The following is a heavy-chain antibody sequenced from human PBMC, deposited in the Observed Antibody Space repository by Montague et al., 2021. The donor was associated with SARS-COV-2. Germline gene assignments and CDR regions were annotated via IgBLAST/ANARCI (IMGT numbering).Heavy chain of an antibody. D-gene: IGHD4-23*01. J-gene: IGHJ3*02. CDR2: IYDGGAV. CDR1: GGSITGYY. Sequence: SETLSLICTVSGGSITGYYWSWLRRSPGKGLEWIAYIYDGGAVNYNPSLGSRVTISTDTSKNQLSLKVNSVTAADTAVYYCVRDHPYGGPRGAYDTWGQGTVGTVAS. V-gene: IGHV4-59*01. CDR3: VRDHPYGGPRGAYDT.